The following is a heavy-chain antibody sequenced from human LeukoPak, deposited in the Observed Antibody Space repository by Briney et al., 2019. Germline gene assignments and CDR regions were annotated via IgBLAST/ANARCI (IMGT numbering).Heavy chain of an antibody. CDR3: AGGYCSGGSCYNIDY. CDR1: GGTFSSYA. Sequence: SVKVSCKASGGTFSSYAISWVRQAPGQGLEWMGRIIPILGIANYAQKFQGRVTITADKSTSTAYMELSSLRSEDTAVYYCAGGYCSGGSCYNIDYWGQGTLVTVSS. CDR2: IIPILGIA. V-gene: IGHV1-69*04. J-gene: IGHJ4*02. D-gene: IGHD2-15*01.